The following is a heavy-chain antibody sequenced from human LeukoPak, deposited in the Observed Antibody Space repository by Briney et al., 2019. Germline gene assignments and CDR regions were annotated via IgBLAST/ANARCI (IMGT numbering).Heavy chain of an antibody. V-gene: IGHV3-66*01. Sequence: GGCLRLSCGVSGFTLSTNYIRWVRHASGKGLEWVPLLYRSGSTYYIDSVKGRLTISRDTSKHTLYLQTNSLRAEDTAVYYCAGRDKGYYYGMDVWGQGTTVTVSS. J-gene: IGHJ6*02. D-gene: IGHD5-24*01. CDR1: GFTLSTNY. CDR2: LYRSGST. CDR3: AGRDKGYYYGMDV.